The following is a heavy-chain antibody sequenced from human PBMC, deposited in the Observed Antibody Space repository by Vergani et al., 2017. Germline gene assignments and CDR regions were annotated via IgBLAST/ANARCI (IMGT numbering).Heavy chain of an antibody. D-gene: IGHD5-18*01. CDR3: AHRNIQLWPNNNSWFDP. J-gene: IGHJ5*02. CDR2: IYWNDDK. CDR1: GFSLSTSGVG. V-gene: IGHV2-5*01. Sequence: QITLKESGPTLVKPTQTLTLTCTFSGFSLSTSGVGVGWIRQPPGKALEWLALIYWNDDKRYSPSLKSRLTITKDTSKNQLVLTMTNMYPVDTATYYCAHRNIQLWPNNNSWFDPWGQGTLVTVSS.